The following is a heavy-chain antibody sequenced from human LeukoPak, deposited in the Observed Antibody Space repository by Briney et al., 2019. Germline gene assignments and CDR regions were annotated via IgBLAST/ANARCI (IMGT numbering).Heavy chain of an antibody. Sequence: GGSLRLSCGASGFTFSSYAMHWVRQAPGKGLEYVSAITNNGGTTYYANSVEGRFTISRDNSKDTLYLQMNSLRAEDTAVYYCARKRGVNYYFDYWGQGTLVTVSS. CDR1: GFTFSSYA. CDR2: ITNNGGTT. D-gene: IGHD3-10*01. V-gene: IGHV3-64*01. CDR3: ARKRGVNYYFDY. J-gene: IGHJ4*02.